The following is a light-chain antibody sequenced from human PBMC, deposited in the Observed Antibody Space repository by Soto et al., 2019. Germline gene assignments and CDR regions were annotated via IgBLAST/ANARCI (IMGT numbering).Light chain of an antibody. V-gene: IGLV2-11*01. CDR2: DVT. J-gene: IGLJ1*01. CDR1: SSDVGGYNY. CDR3: CTHAGSYTYV. Sequence: QAVLTQPRSVSGSPGQSLTISCTGTSSDVGGYNYVSWYQQHPGKVPKLMIYDVTTRPSGVPDRFSGSKSGNTASLTISGLQSEDEADYYCCTHAGSYTYVFGTGTKSPS.